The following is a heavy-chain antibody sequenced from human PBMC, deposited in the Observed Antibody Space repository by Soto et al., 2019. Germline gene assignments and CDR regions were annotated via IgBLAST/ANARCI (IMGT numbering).Heavy chain of an antibody. V-gene: IGHV5-10-1*01. Sequence: LGESLKISCKGSGYSFTSYWISWVRQMPGKGLEWMGRIDPSDSYTNYSPSFQGHVTISADKSISTAYLQLSSLKASDTAMYYCASRTIGAAGTYYYYGMDDWGQGTTVTVSS. J-gene: IGHJ6*02. D-gene: IGHD6-13*01. CDR3: ASRTIGAAGTYYYYGMDD. CDR2: IDPSDSYT. CDR1: GYSFTSYW.